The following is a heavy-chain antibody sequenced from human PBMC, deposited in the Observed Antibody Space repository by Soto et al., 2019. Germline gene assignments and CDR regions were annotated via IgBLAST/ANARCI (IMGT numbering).Heavy chain of an antibody. Sequence: KASETLSLTCSWYGGSIGVYYWAWIRQPPGKGLEWIGYIYYSGSTNYNPSLKSRVTISVDTSKNQFSLKLSSVTAADTAVYYCASSSGRYGDWFDPWGQGTLVTVSS. CDR2: IYYSGST. CDR3: ASSSGRYGDWFDP. J-gene: IGHJ5*02. D-gene: IGHD6-19*01. V-gene: IGHV4-59*01. CDR1: GGSIGVYY.